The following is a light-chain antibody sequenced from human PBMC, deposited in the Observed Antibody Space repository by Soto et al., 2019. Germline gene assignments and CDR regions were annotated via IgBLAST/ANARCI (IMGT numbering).Light chain of an antibody. Sequence: DIQMTQYPSSLSASVGDRVTITCRASQSITIYLNWYQQKPGEAPNLLIFGASTLQSGVPSRFSGSGSGTDFTLTISSLQPGDFATYYCQQSYSTLWTFGQGTKVE. CDR2: GAS. V-gene: IGKV1-39*01. CDR1: QSITIY. J-gene: IGKJ1*01. CDR3: QQSYSTLWT.